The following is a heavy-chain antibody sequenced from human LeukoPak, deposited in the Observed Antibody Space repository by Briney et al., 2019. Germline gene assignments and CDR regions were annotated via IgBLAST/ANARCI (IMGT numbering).Heavy chain of an antibody. CDR3: ARDTYYSGSYIWFDP. CDR2: ISGSGDST. CDR1: GFTFDTYA. J-gene: IGHJ5*02. Sequence: PGESLRLSCAASGFTFDTYAMSWVRQAPGKGLGWVSVISGSGDSTEYADSVKGRFTISRDNSRNTLSLQMNNLRAEDTATYYCARDTYYSGSYIWFDPRGQGTLVTVSS. D-gene: IGHD1-26*01. V-gene: IGHV3-23*01.